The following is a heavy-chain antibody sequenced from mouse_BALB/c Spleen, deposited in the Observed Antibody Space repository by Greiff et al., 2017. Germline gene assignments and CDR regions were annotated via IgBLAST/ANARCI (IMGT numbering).Heavy chain of an antibody. CDR2: INSNGGST. CDR1: GFTFSSYG. V-gene: IGHV5-6-3*01. Sequence: DVKLQESGGGLVQPGGSLKLSCAASGFTFSSYGMSWVRQTPDKRLELVATINSNGGSTYYPDSVKGRFTISRDNAKNTLYLQMSSLKSEDTAMYYCARGRRGAMDYWGQGTSVTVSS. CDR3: ARGRRGAMDY. J-gene: IGHJ4*01.